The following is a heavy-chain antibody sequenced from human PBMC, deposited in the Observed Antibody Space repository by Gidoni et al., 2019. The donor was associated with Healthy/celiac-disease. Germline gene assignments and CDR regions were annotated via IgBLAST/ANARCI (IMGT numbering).Heavy chain of an antibody. CDR1: GFTFSSYA. Sequence: EVQLLESGGGLVQPGGSLRLSCAASGFTFSSYAMSGVRQAPGKGLEWVSAISGSGGSTYYADSVKGRFTISRDNSKNTLYLQMNSLRAEDTAVYYCAKTLTRRWLQYADYFDYWGQGTLVTVSS. CDR3: AKTLTRRWLQYADYFDY. CDR2: ISGSGGST. V-gene: IGHV3-23*01. J-gene: IGHJ4*02. D-gene: IGHD5-12*01.